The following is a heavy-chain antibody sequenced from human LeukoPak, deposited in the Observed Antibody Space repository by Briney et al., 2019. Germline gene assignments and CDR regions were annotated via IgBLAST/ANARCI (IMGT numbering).Heavy chain of an antibody. D-gene: IGHD6-13*01. CDR3: ARDGTAAGLYFDL. Sequence: GGSLRLSCEVSGFTFTDYWMNWVRQAPGKGPEWVASIRQDGSEKTYVDSVKGRFTISRDNTKNSLSLQLNGLRAEDTADYYCARDGTAAGLYFDLWGQGTLVTVSS. J-gene: IGHJ4*01. V-gene: IGHV3-7*01. CDR2: IRQDGSEK. CDR1: GFTFTDYW.